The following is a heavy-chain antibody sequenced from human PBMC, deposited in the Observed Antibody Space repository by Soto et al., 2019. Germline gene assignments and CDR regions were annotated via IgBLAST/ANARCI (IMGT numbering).Heavy chain of an antibody. V-gene: IGHV1-8*01. CDR1: GYTFTCYD. CDR2: MNPNSGNT. D-gene: IGHD3-9*01. J-gene: IGHJ4*02. CDR3: ARDAGVSDYDILTEFDY. Sequence: GASVKVSCKASGYTFTCYDINWVRQATGQGLEWMGWMNPNSGNTGYAQKFQGRVTMTRNTSISTAYMELNSLRAEDTAVYYCARDAGVSDYDILTEFDYWGQGTLVTVSS.